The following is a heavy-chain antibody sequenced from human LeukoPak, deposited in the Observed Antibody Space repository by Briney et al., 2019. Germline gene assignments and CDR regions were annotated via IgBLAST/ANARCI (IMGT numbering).Heavy chain of an antibody. CDR3: ARARRVFGVVRDASDI. CDR2: ISRDSTSI. J-gene: IGHJ3*02. V-gene: IGHV3-21*06. CDR1: GLTVSSNY. D-gene: IGHD3-3*01. Sequence: GGSLRLSCAASGLTVSSNYMSWVRQAPGKGLQWVSSISRDSTSIHYADSLKGRFTISRDNAKNLLHLQMNSLSAEDTAVYYCARARRVFGVVRDASDIWGQGTMVTVSS.